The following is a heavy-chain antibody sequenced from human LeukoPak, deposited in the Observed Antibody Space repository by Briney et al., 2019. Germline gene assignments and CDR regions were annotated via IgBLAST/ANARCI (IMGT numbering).Heavy chain of an antibody. CDR1: GFIFSTYG. CDR3: AKDPARGQLGIFDY. V-gene: IGHV3-30*02. Sequence: GGSLRLSCAASGFIFSTYGMHWVRQAPGKGLEWVTFIQDDGSNKYYADSVRGRFTISRDNSRNTLYLQMNSLRPEDTAVYYCAKDPARGQLGIFDYWGRGALVTVFS. J-gene: IGHJ4*02. D-gene: IGHD6-6*01. CDR2: IQDDGSNK.